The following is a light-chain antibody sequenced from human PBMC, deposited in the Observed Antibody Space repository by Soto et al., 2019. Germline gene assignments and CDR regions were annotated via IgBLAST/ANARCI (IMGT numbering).Light chain of an antibody. Sequence: EILMTQSPATLSVSPGERATLSCRASQSVVNNLAWYQEKPGQAPRLLIYGTSTRATGIPTRFSGSGSGTEFTLTISSLQSEDFGVYYCQQYNDWITFGQGTRLEIK. CDR2: GTS. J-gene: IGKJ5*01. CDR1: QSVVNN. CDR3: QQYNDWIT. V-gene: IGKV3-15*01.